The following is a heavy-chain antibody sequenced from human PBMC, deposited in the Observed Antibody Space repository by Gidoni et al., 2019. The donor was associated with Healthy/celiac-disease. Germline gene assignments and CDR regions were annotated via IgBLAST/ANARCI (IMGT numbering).Heavy chain of an antibody. J-gene: IGHJ5*02. CDR2: ISWDGGST. D-gene: IGHD3-10*02. CDR3: AKSSEQRHVPGEFDP. V-gene: IGHV3-43D*03. Sequence: EVQLVESGVVVVQPGGSLSLSFAASGFTFDDYAMHWVRQAPGKGLEWVSLISWDGGSTYYADSVKGRFTISRDNSKNSLYLQMNSLRAEETALYYCAKSSEQRHVPGEFDPWGQGTLVTVSS. CDR1: GFTFDDYA.